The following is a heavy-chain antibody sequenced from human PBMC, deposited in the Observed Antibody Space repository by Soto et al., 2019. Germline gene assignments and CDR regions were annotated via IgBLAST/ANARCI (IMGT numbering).Heavy chain of an antibody. J-gene: IGHJ4*02. D-gene: IGHD6-13*01. V-gene: IGHV3-23*01. CDR2: ISGSGGRT. CDR1: GFTFSSYA. Sequence: EVQLLESGGGLVQPGGSLRLSCAASGFTFSSYAMSWVRQAPGKGLEWVSAISGSGGRTYYADSVKGRFTISRDNSKNTLYLHMKSMRAEDTAVYYCANYIAAAGFFDYWGQGTLVTVSS. CDR3: ANYIAAAGFFDY.